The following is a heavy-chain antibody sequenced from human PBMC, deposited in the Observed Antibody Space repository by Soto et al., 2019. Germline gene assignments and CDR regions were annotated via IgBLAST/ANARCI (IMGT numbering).Heavy chain of an antibody. J-gene: IGHJ5*02. D-gene: IGHD3-22*01. CDR2: IIPIFGTA. V-gene: IGHV1-69*01. CDR3: ARVYDSSGPALDP. Sequence: ISWVRQAPGQGLEWMGGIIPIFGTANYAQKFQGRVTITADASTSTAYMELSSLRSDDTAVYYCARVYDSSGPALDPWGQGT.